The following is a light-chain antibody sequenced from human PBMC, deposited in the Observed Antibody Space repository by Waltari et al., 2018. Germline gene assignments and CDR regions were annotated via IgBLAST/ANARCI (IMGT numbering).Light chain of an antibody. CDR1: QSVSSSY. Sequence: EIVLTQSPGTLSLSPGERATPFCRASQSVSSSYLAWYQQKLGQAPRVLIYGASIRATGIPDRFSGSGSGTDFTLTISRLEPEDFALYFCQQYGGSPAYTFGQGTKLEI. CDR3: QQYGGSPAYT. CDR2: GAS. V-gene: IGKV3-20*01. J-gene: IGKJ2*01.